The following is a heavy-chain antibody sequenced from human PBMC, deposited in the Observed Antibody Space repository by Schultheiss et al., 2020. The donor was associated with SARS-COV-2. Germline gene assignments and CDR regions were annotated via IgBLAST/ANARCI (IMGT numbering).Heavy chain of an antibody. V-gene: IGHV4-34*01. D-gene: IGHD3-22*01. CDR3: ARVIYDSSGYPGAFDI. CDR1: VGSISGSF. J-gene: IGHJ3*02. CDR2: SSHSGST. Sequence: SQTLSLTCAVYVGSISGSFWSWIRQPPGEELEWVGESSHSGSTNYNPSHKRRVSTSVDTSKNQFSLKLSSVTAADTAVYYCARVIYDSSGYPGAFDIWGQGTMVTVSS.